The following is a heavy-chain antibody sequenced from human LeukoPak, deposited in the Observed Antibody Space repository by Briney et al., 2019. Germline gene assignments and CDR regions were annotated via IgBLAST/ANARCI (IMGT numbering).Heavy chain of an antibody. J-gene: IGHJ5*02. D-gene: IGHD2-2*01. CDR2: IYTSGST. CDR1: GGSISSYY. Sequence: PSETLSLTCTGSGGSISSYYWSWLRQPAGKGLEWIGRIYTSGSTNYNPSLKSRVTMSVDTSKNQFSLKLSSVTAADTAVYYCARDWLVVPAALPYNWFDPWGQGTLVTVPS. CDR3: ARDWLVVPAALPYNWFDP. V-gene: IGHV4-4*07.